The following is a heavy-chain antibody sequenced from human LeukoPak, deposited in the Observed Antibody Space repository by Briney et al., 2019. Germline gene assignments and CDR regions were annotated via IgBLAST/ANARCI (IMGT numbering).Heavy chain of an antibody. V-gene: IGHV3-74*03. Sequence: GGSLRLSCAASGFTFSTSWMHWVRQAPGKGLVWVARINSDGSTTTHADSVKGRFTISRDNSKNTLYLQMNSLRAEDTAVYYCAKAQGVPAAGYYYGMDVWGQGTTVTVSS. CDR3: AKAQGVPAAGYYYGMDV. CDR2: INSDGSTT. CDR1: GFTFSTSW. J-gene: IGHJ6*02. D-gene: IGHD2-2*01.